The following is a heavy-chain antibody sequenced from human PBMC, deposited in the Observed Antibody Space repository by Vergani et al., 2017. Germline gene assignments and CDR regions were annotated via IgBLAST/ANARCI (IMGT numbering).Heavy chain of an antibody. D-gene: IGHD6-19*01. CDR2: ISSSSSTI. CDR3: ARDRRGRIAVAGSYYYDGMDV. Sequence: EVQLVESGGGLVQPGGSLRLSCAASGFTFSSYSMNWVRQAPGKGLEWVSYISSSSSTIYYADSVKGRFTISRDNAKNSLYLQMNSLRAEDTAVYYCARDRRGRIAVAGSYYYDGMDVWGQGTTVTVSS. V-gene: IGHV3-48*01. J-gene: IGHJ6*02. CDR1: GFTFSSYS.